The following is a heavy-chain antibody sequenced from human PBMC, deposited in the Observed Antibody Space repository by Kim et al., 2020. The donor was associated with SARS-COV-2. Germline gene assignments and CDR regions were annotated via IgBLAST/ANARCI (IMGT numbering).Heavy chain of an antibody. CDR3: AKDRAHYYDSSGYYYYYGMDV. Sequence: GGSLRLSCAASGFTFSSYGMHWVRQAPGKGLEWVAVISYDGSNKYYADSVKGRFTISRDNSKNTLYLQMNSLRAEDTAVYYCAKDRAHYYDSSGYYYYYGMDVWGQGTTVTVSS. CDR2: ISYDGSNK. CDR1: GFTFSSYG. D-gene: IGHD3-22*01. V-gene: IGHV3-30*18. J-gene: IGHJ6*02.